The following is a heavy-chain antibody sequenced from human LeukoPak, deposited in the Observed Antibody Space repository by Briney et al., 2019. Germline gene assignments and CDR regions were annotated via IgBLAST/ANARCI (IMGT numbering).Heavy chain of an antibody. CDR3: PKSGWSYGKSDAFDI. CDR2: ISGNGGST. CDR1: ESTFSSYA. V-gene: IGHV3-23*01. J-gene: IGHJ3*02. Sequence: GGSLRLSCAASESTFSSYAMSWVRQAPGKGLEWVSAISGNGGSTYYADSVKGRFTISRGNSKNSLYLQMNSLRTEDTALYYCPKSGWSYGKSDAFDIWGQGTKVTVSS. D-gene: IGHD1-26*01.